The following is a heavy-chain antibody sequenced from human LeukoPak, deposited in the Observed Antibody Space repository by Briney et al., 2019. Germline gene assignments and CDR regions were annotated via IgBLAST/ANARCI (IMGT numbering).Heavy chain of an antibody. D-gene: IGHD3-22*01. CDR1: GYSFTSYW. CDR2: IYPGDSDT. J-gene: IGHJ4*02. CDR3: ARQVNTYYYDLGGYFDY. V-gene: IGHV5-51*01. Sequence: GESLKISCKGSGYSFTSYWIGWVRQMPGKGLEWMGIIYPGDSDTRYSPSFQGQVTISADKSISTAYLQWSSLKASDTATYYCARQVNTYYYDLGGYFDYWGQGTLVTVSS.